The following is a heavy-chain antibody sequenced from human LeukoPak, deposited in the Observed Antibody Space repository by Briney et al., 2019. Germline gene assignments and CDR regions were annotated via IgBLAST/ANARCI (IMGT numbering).Heavy chain of an antibody. CDR2: IYSGGST. D-gene: IGHD3-3*01. Sequence: GGSLRLSCAASGFSVTSNHMSWVRQAPGKGLEWVSTIYSGGSTYYADHVTGRFIISRDNSKSTIYLQMNSLRAEDTAVYYCAKDYDFWSGPPHDYWGQGTLVTVSS. CDR3: AKDYDFWSGPPHDY. V-gene: IGHV3-53*01. J-gene: IGHJ4*02. CDR1: GFSVTSNH.